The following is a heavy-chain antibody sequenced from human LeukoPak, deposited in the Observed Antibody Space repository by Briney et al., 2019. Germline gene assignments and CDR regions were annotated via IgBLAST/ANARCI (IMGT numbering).Heavy chain of an antibody. Sequence: GGSLRLSCAASGFTFSSYSMNWVRQAPGKGLEWVSYISSISSSSTYYADSVKGRFTISRDNAKNSLYLQMNSLRAEDTAVYYCARGPGYSYGLDYWGQGTLVTVSS. CDR3: ARGPGYSYGLDY. CDR1: GFTFSSYS. CDR2: ISSISSSST. J-gene: IGHJ4*02. V-gene: IGHV3-48*04. D-gene: IGHD5-18*01.